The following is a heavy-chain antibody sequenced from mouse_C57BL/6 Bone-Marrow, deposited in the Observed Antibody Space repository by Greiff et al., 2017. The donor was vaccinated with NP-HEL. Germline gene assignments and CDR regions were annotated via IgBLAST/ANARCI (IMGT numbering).Heavy chain of an antibody. J-gene: IGHJ4*01. CDR2: ISDVGSYT. CDR3: ARPYYDYDGYAMDY. D-gene: IGHD2-4*01. Sequence: EVQLVESGGGLVKPGGSLKLSCAASGFTFSSYAMSWVRQTPEKRLEWVATISDVGSYTYYPDNVKGRFTISRDNAKNNLYLQMSHLKSEDTAMYYCARPYYDYDGYAMDYWGQGTSVTVSS. V-gene: IGHV5-4*01. CDR1: GFTFSSYA.